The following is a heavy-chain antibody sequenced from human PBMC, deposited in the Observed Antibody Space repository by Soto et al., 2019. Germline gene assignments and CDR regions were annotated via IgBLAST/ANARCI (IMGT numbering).Heavy chain of an antibody. CDR2: ISSSGSTI. CDR1: GFTFSDYY. J-gene: IGHJ4*02. Sequence: GGSLRLSCAASGFTFSDYYMSWIRQAPGKGLEWVSYISSSGSTIYYADSVKGRFTISRDNAKNSLYLQMNSLRAEDTAVYYCASGLRFLEWLYQYWGQGTLVTVSS. CDR3: ASGLRFLEWLYQY. D-gene: IGHD3-3*01. V-gene: IGHV3-11*01.